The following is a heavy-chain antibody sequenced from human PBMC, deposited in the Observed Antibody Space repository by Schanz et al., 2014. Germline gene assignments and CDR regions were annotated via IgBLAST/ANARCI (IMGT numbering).Heavy chain of an antibody. CDR2: INHSGST. CDR1: SGSFSGYY. J-gene: IGHJ4*02. Sequence: QVQLQQWGAGLLKPSETLSLSCAVYSGSFSGYYWSWIRQPPGKGLEWIGEINHSGSTNYNPSLKSRVTISVDTSKNKFSLNLCSVTAADTAVYYCARGPDSTSADVTRGRRSYYFDYWGQGTLVTVSS. D-gene: IGHD6-13*01. CDR3: ARGPDSTSADVTRGRRSYYFDY. V-gene: IGHV4-34*01.